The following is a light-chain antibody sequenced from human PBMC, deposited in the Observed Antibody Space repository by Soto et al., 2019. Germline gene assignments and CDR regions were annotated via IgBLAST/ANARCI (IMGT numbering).Light chain of an antibody. J-gene: IGKJ2*01. Sequence: EIMLTQSPCTLSLSPGERATLSCRASQSVSSSYLAWYQQKPGQAPRLLIYGASSRATGIPDRFSGSGSGTDFTLTISRLQPEDFAVYYCQQYGSSPQTFGQRTKLEIK. CDR3: QQYGSSPQT. CDR2: GAS. CDR1: QSVSSSY. V-gene: IGKV3-20*01.